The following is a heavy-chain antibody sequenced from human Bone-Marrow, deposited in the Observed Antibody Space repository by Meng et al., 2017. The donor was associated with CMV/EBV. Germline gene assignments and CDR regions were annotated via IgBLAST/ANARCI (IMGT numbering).Heavy chain of an antibody. J-gene: IGHJ6*02. CDR2: ISWNSGSI. CDR3: AKEGNYYGMDV. V-gene: IGHV3-9*01. Sequence: GGSLRLSCAASGFTFSSYWMSWVRQAPGKGLEWVSGISWNSGSIGYADSVKGRFTISRDNAKNSLYLQMNSLRAEDTALYYCAKEGNYYGMDVWGQGTTVTVSS. D-gene: IGHD3-10*01. CDR1: GFTFSSYW.